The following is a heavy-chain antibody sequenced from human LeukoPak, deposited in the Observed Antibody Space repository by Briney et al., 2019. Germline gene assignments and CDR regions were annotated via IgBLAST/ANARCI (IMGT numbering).Heavy chain of an antibody. CDR2: ISSSGSTI. CDR1: GFTFSSYE. V-gene: IGHV3-48*03. Sequence: GALRLSCAASGFTFSSYEMNWVRQAPGKGLEWVSFISSSGSTIYYADSVKGRFTISRDNSKNTLYLQMNSLRAEDTAVYYCAKDRMVRGVIAFDYWGQGTLVTVSS. J-gene: IGHJ4*02. CDR3: AKDRMVRGVIAFDY. D-gene: IGHD3-10*01.